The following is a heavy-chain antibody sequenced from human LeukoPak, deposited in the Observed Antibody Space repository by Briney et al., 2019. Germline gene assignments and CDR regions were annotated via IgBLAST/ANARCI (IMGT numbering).Heavy chain of an antibody. CDR2: ISGSGGST. J-gene: IGHJ4*02. V-gene: IGHV3-23*01. Sequence: GGSLRLTCAASGFTFSSYGMSWVRQAPGKGLEWVSAISGSGGSTYYADSVKGRFTISRDDSKNTLYLQMNSLRAEDTAVYYCATETYYYDSSGGYYFDYWGQGTLVTVSS. CDR3: ATETYYYDSSGGYYFDY. CDR1: GFTFSSYG. D-gene: IGHD3-22*01.